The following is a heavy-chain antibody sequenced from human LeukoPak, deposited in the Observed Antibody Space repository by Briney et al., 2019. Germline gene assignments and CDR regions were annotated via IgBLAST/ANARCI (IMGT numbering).Heavy chain of an antibody. CDR2: IWYDGSNK. D-gene: IGHD3-10*01. CDR1: GFTFSSYG. Sequence: GRYLRLSCAASGFTFSSYGMHWVRQAPGKGLEWVAVIWYDGSNKYYADSVKGRFTISRDNSKNTLYLQMNSLRAEDTAVYYCARKLGEYFDYWGQGTLVTVSS. V-gene: IGHV3-33*01. J-gene: IGHJ4*02. CDR3: ARKLGEYFDY.